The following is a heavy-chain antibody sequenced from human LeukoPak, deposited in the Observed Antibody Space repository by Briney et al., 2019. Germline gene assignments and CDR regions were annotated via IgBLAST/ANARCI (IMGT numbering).Heavy chain of an antibody. CDR3: ATDPWQGRGLLDY. CDR2: ISSSTSYI. J-gene: IGHJ4*02. Sequence: GGSLRLSCVGSGFTFSGYSMNWGRQAPGKGLEWVSSISSSTSYIHYADSVRGRFTISRDNAKSSVYLQMNSLRAEDTAVYYCATDPWQGRGLLDYWGQGTLVTVSS. V-gene: IGHV3-21*01. CDR1: GFTFSGYS. D-gene: IGHD3-10*01.